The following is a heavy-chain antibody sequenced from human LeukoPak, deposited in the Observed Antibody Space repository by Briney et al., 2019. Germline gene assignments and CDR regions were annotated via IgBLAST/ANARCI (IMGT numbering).Heavy chain of an antibody. CDR3: ARAGWNYERRFDP. V-gene: IGHV3-11*01. CDR2: ISSSGSTI. J-gene: IGHJ5*02. CDR1: GFTFSDYY. D-gene: IGHD1-7*01. Sequence: GGSLRLSCAASGFTFSDYYMSWSRQAPGPGLEWVSYISSSGSTIYYADSVKGRFTISRDNAKNSLYLQMNSLRAEDTAVYYCARAGWNYERRFDPWGQGTLVTVSS.